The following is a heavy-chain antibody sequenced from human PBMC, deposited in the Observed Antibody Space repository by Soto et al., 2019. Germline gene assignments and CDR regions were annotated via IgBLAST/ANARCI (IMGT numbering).Heavy chain of an antibody. CDR3: ARSGIVVVPAAKLYGMDV. CDR2: IIPIFGTA. V-gene: IGHV1-69*13. CDR1: GGTFSSYA. Sequence: GASVKVSCKASGGTFSSYAISRVRQAPGQGLEWMGGIIPIFGTANYAQKFQGRVTITADESTSTAYMELSSLRSEDTAVYYCARSGIVVVPAAKLYGMDVWGQGTTVTVSS. J-gene: IGHJ6*02. D-gene: IGHD2-2*01.